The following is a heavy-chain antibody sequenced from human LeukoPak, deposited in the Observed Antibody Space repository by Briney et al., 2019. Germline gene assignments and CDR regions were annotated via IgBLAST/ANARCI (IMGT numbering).Heavy chain of an antibody. CDR3: ASHGGGASDAFDI. Sequence: PSETLSLTCTVSGGSISSGSYYWSWIRQPAGKGLEWIGRIYTSGSTNYNPSLKSRVTISVDTSKNQFSLKLSSVTAADTAVYYCASHGGGASDAFDIWGQGTMVTVSS. V-gene: IGHV4-61*02. CDR2: IYTSGST. D-gene: IGHD3-16*01. CDR1: GGSISSGSYY. J-gene: IGHJ3*02.